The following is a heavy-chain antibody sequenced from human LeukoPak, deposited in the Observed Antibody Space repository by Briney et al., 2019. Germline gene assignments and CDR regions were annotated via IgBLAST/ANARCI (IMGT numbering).Heavy chain of an antibody. CDR2: IYYSGST. CDR1: GGSISGTSFY. J-gene: IGHJ4*02. Sequence: PSETLSLTCTVSGGSISGTSFYWGWIRQPPGKGLEWIGSIYYSGSTYYNPSLKSRVTISVDTSKNQFSLKLSSVTAADTAVYYCARLDYSNCFDYWGQGTLVTVSS. CDR3: ARLDYSNCFDY. V-gene: IGHV4-39*01. D-gene: IGHD4-11*01.